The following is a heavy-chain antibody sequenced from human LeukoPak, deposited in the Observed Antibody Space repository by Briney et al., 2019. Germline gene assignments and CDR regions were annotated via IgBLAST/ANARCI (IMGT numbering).Heavy chain of an antibody. CDR1: GFSFSTDG. CDR2: ILGLGGASRT. V-gene: IGHV3-23*01. Sequence: GGTLRLSCSASGFSFSTDGMSWVRQAPGKGLEWVSGILGLGGASRTYYADSVKGRFTISRDNSKNTLYLQMNSLRAEDTAVYYCAKDSRYGYRWDYDYWGQGTLVTVSS. CDR3: AKDSRYGYRWDYDY. J-gene: IGHJ4*02. D-gene: IGHD5-18*01.